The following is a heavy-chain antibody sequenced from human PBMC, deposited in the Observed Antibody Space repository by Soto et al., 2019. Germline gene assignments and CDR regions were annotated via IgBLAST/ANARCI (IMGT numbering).Heavy chain of an antibody. CDR2: ISYDGSNK. CDR1: GFTFSSYA. CDR3: ARGRHHQGMDV. J-gene: IGHJ6*02. Sequence: LRLSCAASGFTFSSYAMHWVRQAPGKGLEWVAVISYDGSNKYYADSVKGRFTISRDNSKNTLYLQMNSLRAEDTAVYYCARGRHHQGMDVWGQGTTVTVSS. V-gene: IGHV3-30-3*01. D-gene: IGHD2-2*01.